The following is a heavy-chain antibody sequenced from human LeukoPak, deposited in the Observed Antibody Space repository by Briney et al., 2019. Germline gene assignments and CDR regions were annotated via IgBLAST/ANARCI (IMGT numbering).Heavy chain of an antibody. CDR3: ARSTTVTTVDY. J-gene: IGHJ4*02. CDR1: GGSFSGYY. D-gene: IGHD4-17*01. CDR2: IYHSGST. V-gene: IGHV4-34*01. Sequence: SSETLSLTCAVYGGSFSGYYWSWIRQPPGKGLEWIGSIYHSGSTYYNPSLKSRVTISVDTSKNQFSLKLSSVTAADTAVYYCARSTTVTTVDYWGQGTLVTVSS.